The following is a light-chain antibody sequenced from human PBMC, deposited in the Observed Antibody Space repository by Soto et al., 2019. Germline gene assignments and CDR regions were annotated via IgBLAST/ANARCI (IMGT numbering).Light chain of an antibody. Sequence: QAVVTQPPSVSGAPGQRVTISCTGSSSNIGAGYDVHWYQQLPGTAPKLLIFANINRPSGVPDRFSGSKSGTSASLAITGLRAEDEADYYCQSYDSSLSGYVFGTGTKLTVL. J-gene: IGLJ1*01. CDR2: ANI. CDR3: QSYDSSLSGYV. CDR1: SSNIGAGYD. V-gene: IGLV1-40*01.